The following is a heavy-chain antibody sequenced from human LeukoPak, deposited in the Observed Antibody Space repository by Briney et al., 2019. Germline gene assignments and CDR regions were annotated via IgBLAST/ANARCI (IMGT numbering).Heavy chain of an antibody. J-gene: IGHJ5*02. D-gene: IGHD3-3*01. CDR3: ARDLRYDFWSGYYMSFWWFDP. V-gene: IGHV4-39*07. CDR2: IYYSGST. Sequence: PGGSLRLSCAASGFTFSSYAMSWVRQAPGKGLEWIGSIYYSGSTYYNPSLKSRVTISVDTSKNQFSLKLSSVTAADTAVYYCARDLRYDFWSGYYMSFWWFDPWGQGTLVTVSS. CDR1: GFTFSSYA.